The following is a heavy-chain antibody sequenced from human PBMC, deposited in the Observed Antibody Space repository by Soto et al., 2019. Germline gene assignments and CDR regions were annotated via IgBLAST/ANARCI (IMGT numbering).Heavy chain of an antibody. D-gene: IGHD5-18*01. CDR1: GFTFNNYA. Sequence: QVQLVESGGGVVQPGRSLRLSCAASGFTFNNYAMHWVRQAPGKGLEWVAFISYDGNNKYSADYVTGRFTVSRDNSRNTLYLQMNSLRADDTAVYYCARGDGYIYGNTFDSWGQGTLVTVSS. CDR2: ISYDGNNK. CDR3: ARGDGYIYGNTFDS. J-gene: IGHJ4*02. V-gene: IGHV3-30-3*01.